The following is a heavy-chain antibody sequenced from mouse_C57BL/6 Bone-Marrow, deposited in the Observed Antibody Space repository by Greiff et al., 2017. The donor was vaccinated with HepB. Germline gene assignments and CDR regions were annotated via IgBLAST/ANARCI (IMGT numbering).Heavy chain of an antibody. CDR2: IYPRSGNT. V-gene: IGHV1-81*01. CDR1: GYTFTSYG. J-gene: IGHJ3*01. D-gene: IGHD2-4*01. CDR3: ARGVYYDYDGGFAY. Sequence: QVQLQQSGAELARPGASVKLSCKASGYTFTSYGISWVKQRTGQGLEWIGEIYPRSGNTYYNDKFKGKATLTADKSSSTAYMELRSLTSEDSAVYFCARGVYYDYDGGFAYWGQGTLVTVSA.